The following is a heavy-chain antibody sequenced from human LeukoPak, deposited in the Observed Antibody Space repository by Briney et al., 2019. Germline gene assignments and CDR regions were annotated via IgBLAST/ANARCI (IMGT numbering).Heavy chain of an antibody. CDR2: IYHSGSA. CDR1: GYSISSGYQ. V-gene: IGHV4-38-2*02. D-gene: IGHD2-2*01. CDR3: ARDPRWLTPDCTSTSCYENYFDP. Sequence: SENLSLTCAVSGYSISSGYQWAWIRQSPGKGLEWIGSIYHSGSAHYNPSLNSRVTISVETSKNQFSLKMYSVTAADTAVYYCARDPRWLTPDCTSTSCYENYFDPWGQGTLVTVSS. J-gene: IGHJ5*02.